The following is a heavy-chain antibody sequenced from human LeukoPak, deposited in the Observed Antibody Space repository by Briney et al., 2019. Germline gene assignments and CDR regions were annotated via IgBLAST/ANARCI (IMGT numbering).Heavy chain of an antibody. CDR1: GGSISSYY. CDR2: IYYSGST. Sequence: SETLSLTCTVSGGSISSYYWSWIRQPPGKGLEWIGYIYYSGSTNYNPSPKSRVTISVDTSKNQFSLKLSSVTAADTAVYYCARDPLGRTYYYGSGNDAFDIWGQGTMVTVSS. V-gene: IGHV4-59*01. J-gene: IGHJ3*02. CDR3: ARDPLGRTYYYGSGNDAFDI. D-gene: IGHD3-10*01.